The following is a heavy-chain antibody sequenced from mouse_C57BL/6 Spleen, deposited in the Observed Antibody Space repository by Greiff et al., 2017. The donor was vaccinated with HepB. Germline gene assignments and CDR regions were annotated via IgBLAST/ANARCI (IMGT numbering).Heavy chain of an antibody. Sequence: EVKLQESGPGLAKPSQTLFLTCSVTGYSITSDYWNWIRKFPGNKLEYMGYISYSGSTYYNPSLKSRISITRDTSKNQYYLQLNSVTTEDTATYYCARLRYYGSEAMDYWGQGTSVTVSS. V-gene: IGHV3-8*01. J-gene: IGHJ4*01. CDR2: ISYSGST. D-gene: IGHD1-1*01. CDR1: GYSITSDY. CDR3: ARLRYYGSEAMDY.